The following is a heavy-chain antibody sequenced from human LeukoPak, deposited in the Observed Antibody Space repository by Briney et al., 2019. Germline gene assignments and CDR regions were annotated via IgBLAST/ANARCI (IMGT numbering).Heavy chain of an antibody. Sequence: GASVKVSCKASGYTFTSYGISWVRQAPGQGLEWMGWISAYNGNTNYAQKLQGRVTITTDTSTSTAYMELRSLRSDDTAVYYCARDTAKVLAVAAWGYFDYWGQGTLVTVSS. V-gene: IGHV1-18*04. D-gene: IGHD6-19*01. CDR2: ISAYNGNT. CDR3: ARDTAKVLAVAAWGYFDY. CDR1: GYTFTSYG. J-gene: IGHJ4*02.